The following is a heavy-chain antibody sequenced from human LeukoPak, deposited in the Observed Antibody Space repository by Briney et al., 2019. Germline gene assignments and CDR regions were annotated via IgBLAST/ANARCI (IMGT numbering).Heavy chain of an antibody. V-gene: IGHV3-74*01. CDR2: INSDGSNI. D-gene: IGHD6-6*01. J-gene: IGHJ4*02. CDR1: GFTFSSYW. CDR3: ARSRYSTSSGGFDY. Sequence: GGSLRLSCAASGFTFSSYWMSWVRHAPGKGLVWVSRINSDGSNITYADSVKGRFTISRDNAKNTPYLQMNSLRGEDTAVYYCARSRYSTSSGGFDYWGQGILVTVSS.